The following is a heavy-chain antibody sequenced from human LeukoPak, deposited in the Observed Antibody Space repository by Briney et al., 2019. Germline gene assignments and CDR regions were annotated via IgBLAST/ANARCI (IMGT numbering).Heavy chain of an antibody. CDR1: GFTFSSYA. J-gene: IGHJ4*02. Sequence: GGSLRLSCAASGFTFSSYAMYWVRQAPGKGLEYVSAISSNGGSTYYANSVKGRFTISRDNSKNTLYLQMNSLRAEDTAVYYRARRAGGYSHPYDYWGQGTLVTVSS. D-gene: IGHD4-23*01. V-gene: IGHV3-64*01. CDR3: ARRAGGYSHPYDY. CDR2: ISSNGGST.